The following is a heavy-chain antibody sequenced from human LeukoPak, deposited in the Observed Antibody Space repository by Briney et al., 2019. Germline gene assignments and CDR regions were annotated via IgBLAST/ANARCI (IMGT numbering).Heavy chain of an antibody. D-gene: IGHD3-9*01. Sequence: SETLSLTCTVSGGSITRSSYYWGWIRQPPGKGLEWIGSTYHSGSTYYNPSLKSRVTISVDTSKNQFSLKLSSVTAADTAVYYCASYSYDILTGYPRYYFDYWGQGTLVTVSS. V-gene: IGHV4-39*07. CDR3: ASYSYDILTGYPRYYFDY. CDR2: TYHSGST. CDR1: GGSITRSSYY. J-gene: IGHJ4*02.